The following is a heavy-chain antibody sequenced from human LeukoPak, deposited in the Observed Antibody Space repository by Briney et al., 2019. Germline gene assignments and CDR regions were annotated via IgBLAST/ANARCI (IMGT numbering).Heavy chain of an antibody. J-gene: IGHJ4*02. Sequence: SETLSLTCTVSGGPISSSSYYWGWIRQPPGKGLEWIGSIYYSGSTYYNPSLKSRVTISVDTSKNQFSLKLSSVTAADTAVYYCARRNYDFWSGYWVNWGQGTPVTVSS. CDR2: IYYSGST. V-gene: IGHV4-39*01. CDR3: ARRNYDFWSGYWVN. CDR1: GGPISSSSYY. D-gene: IGHD3-3*01.